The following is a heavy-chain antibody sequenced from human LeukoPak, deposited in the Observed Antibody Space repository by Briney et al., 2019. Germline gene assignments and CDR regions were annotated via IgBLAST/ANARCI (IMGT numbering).Heavy chain of an antibody. CDR3: AKENYDFWSGSTFDS. J-gene: IGHJ4*02. D-gene: IGHD3-3*01. CDR1: GFTFSSYA. CDR2: ISGSGGST. Sequence: GGSLRLSCAASGFTFSSYAMNWVRQAPGKGLEWVSTISGSGGSTYYADSVQGRFTISRDNSKNTLYLQMHSLRAEDTAVYYCAKENYDFWSGSTFDSWGQGTLVTVSS. V-gene: IGHV3-23*01.